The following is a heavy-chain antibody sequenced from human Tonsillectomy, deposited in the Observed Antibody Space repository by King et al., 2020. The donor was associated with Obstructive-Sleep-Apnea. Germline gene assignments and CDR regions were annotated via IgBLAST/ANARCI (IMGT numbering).Heavy chain of an antibody. CDR2: RKKDGLNT. CDR1: GFTFSKGD. D-gene: IGHD3-22*01. Sequence: GKRGEEGGGGGKAGGEVRRAGEDDGFTFSKGDMHGVGKGEGKGLMWGEGRKKDGLNTTYADSVKGRFTISRDNAKNTLYLQMNSLRAEDTAVYYCARDRYYEDSGDAFDIWGQGTVVTVSS. CDR3: ARDRYYEDSGDAFDI. J-gene: IGHJ3*02. V-gene: IGHV3-74*01.